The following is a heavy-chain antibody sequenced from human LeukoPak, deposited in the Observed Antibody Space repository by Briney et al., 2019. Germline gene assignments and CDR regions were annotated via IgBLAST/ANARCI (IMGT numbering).Heavy chain of an antibody. V-gene: IGHV3-30*03. Sequence: GGSLRLSCAASGLTFSNYGMHWVRQAPGKGLEWVGLISYDGSNEYYADSVKGRFAISRDNAENSLYLQMNSLRAEDTAVYYCARYGNGAWLAHYAFDSWGQGTMVTVSS. J-gene: IGHJ3*02. D-gene: IGHD6-19*01. CDR1: GLTFSNYG. CDR2: ISYDGSNE. CDR3: ARYGNGAWLAHYAFDS.